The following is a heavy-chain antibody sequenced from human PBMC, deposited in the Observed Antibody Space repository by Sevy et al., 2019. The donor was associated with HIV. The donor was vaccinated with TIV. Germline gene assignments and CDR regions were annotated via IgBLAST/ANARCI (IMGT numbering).Heavy chain of an antibody. CDR1: GGSVSSGSYY. Sequence: SETLSLTCTVSGGSVSSGSYYWSWIRQPPGKGLEWIGYIYYSGSTNYYPSLKSRVTISVDTSKNQFSLKLSSVTAADTAVYYCASGSGSYYNLYYYYYGMDVWGQGTTVTVSS. D-gene: IGHD3-10*01. V-gene: IGHV4-61*01. CDR2: IYYSGST. J-gene: IGHJ6*02. CDR3: ASGSGSYYNLYYYYYGMDV.